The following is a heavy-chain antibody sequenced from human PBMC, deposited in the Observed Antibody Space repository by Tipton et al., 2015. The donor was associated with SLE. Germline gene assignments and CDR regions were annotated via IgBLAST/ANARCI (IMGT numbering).Heavy chain of an antibody. Sequence: TLSLTCTVSGDSITSYGYYWGWIRQSPGKGLEWLGSVYHSGVRYHNPSLQGRVTISVDTSKSQFSLNLSSVTAAGTAVYYCARGELRTTFALRCRGGTCSNWYFDLWGRGTLVTVSS. CDR1: GDSITSYGYY. CDR3: ARGELRTTFALRCRGGTCSNWYFDL. V-gene: IGHV4-39*07. D-gene: IGHD2-15*01. J-gene: IGHJ2*01. CDR2: VYHSGVR.